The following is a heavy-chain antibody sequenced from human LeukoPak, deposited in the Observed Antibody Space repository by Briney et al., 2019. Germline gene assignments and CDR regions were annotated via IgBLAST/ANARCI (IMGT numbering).Heavy chain of an antibody. CDR1: GFTFTTYW. D-gene: IGHD5-24*01. CDR2: INQDGTEK. CDR3: ARGIDGETVLDY. J-gene: IGHJ4*02. V-gene: IGHV3-7*01. Sequence: GGSLRLSCAASGFTFTTYWMSWVRQLPGKGLEWVANINQDGTEKYYVDSVKGRFTISRDNSKNTLCLQMNSLRAEDTAVYYCARGIDGETVLDYWGQGTLVTVSS.